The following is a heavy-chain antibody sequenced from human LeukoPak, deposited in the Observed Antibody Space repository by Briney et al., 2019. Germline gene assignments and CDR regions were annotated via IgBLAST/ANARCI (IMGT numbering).Heavy chain of an antibody. J-gene: IGHJ4*02. Sequence: SETLSLTCTVSGGSISSSSYYWGWIRQPPGKGLEWIGSIYYSGSTYYNPSLKSRVTISVDTSKNQFSLKLSSVTAADTAVYYCARHATYYDFWGGYYGPGYFDYWGQGTLVTVSS. D-gene: IGHD3-3*01. CDR2: IYYSGST. CDR1: GGSISSSSYY. CDR3: ARHATYYDFWGGYYGPGYFDY. V-gene: IGHV4-39*01.